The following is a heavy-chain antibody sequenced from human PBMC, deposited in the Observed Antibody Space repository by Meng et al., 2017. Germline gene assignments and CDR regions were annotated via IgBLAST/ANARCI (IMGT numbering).Heavy chain of an antibody. J-gene: IGHJ5*02. CDR1: GFTFRNYW. CDR2: IKPDGTMT. CDR3: ARSDWFDP. V-gene: IGHV3-74*01. Sequence: DVQLVESGGGLVQSGGSLRLSCTASGFTFRNYWMHWVRQAPGKGLVWVSRIKPDGTMTVYADSVKGRFTISRDNAKNTLYLQMNSLRSDDTAVYYCARSDWFDPWGQGTLVTVPS.